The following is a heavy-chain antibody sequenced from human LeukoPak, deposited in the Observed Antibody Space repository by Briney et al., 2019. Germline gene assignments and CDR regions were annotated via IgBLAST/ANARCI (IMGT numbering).Heavy chain of an antibody. CDR3: AKDALRFLEWLFDLDY. Sequence: GGALRLSCEASGFTFSSYAMSWVRQAPGKGLEWVSAISGSGGSTYYADSVKGRFTISRDNSKNTLYLQMTSLRAEDTAVYYCAKDALRFLEWLFDLDYWGQGPLVPVSS. CDR1: GFTFSSYA. J-gene: IGHJ4*02. D-gene: IGHD3-3*01. V-gene: IGHV3-23*01. CDR2: ISGSGGST.